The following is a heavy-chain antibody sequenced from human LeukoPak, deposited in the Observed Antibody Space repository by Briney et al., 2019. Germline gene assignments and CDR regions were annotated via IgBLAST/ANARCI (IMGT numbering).Heavy chain of an antibody. D-gene: IGHD3-22*01. CDR3: TRGASGSFPHY. CDR1: GFTVSSNF. Sequence: GGSLRLSCAASGFTVSSNFLSWVRQPPGKGLEWVSDIYSGGSTYYADSVKGRFTISRDNSKNTLYLQMNSLRAEDMSVYYCTRGASGSFPHYWGQGTLVTVSS. V-gene: IGHV3-53*01. J-gene: IGHJ4*02. CDR2: IYSGGST.